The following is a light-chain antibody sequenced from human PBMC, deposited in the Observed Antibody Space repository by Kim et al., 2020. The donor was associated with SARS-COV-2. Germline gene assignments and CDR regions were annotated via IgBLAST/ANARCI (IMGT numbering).Light chain of an antibody. CDR1: QSISDW. CDR2: KAS. Sequence: IQMTQSPSTLSASVGDRVSITCRASQSISDWVAWYQQKPGKVPKLLISKASRLESGVSSRFSGSGSGTEFTLTISRLQSDDFATYYCQQYNFYSTFGPGNKLEI. V-gene: IGKV1-5*03. J-gene: IGKJ2*01. CDR3: QQYNFYST.